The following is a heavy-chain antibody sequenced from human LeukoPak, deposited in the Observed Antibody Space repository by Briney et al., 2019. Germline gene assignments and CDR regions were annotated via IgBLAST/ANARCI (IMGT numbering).Heavy chain of an antibody. Sequence: ASVKVSCKASGYTFTSYDINWVRQATGQGLEWMGWMNPNSGNTGYAQKFQGRVTITRNTSIGTAHMELSSLRSEDTAVYYCARGGSPLGYCSSTSCYEGDNWFDPWGQGTLVTVSS. CDR2: MNPNSGNT. V-gene: IGHV1-8*03. CDR1: GYTFTSYD. J-gene: IGHJ5*02. CDR3: ARGGSPLGYCSSTSCYEGDNWFDP. D-gene: IGHD2-2*01.